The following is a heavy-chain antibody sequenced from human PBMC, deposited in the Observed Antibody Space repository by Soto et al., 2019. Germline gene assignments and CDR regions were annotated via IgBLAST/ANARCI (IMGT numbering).Heavy chain of an antibody. CDR3: ASVSI. J-gene: IGHJ4*02. V-gene: IGHV3-21*01. CDR2: ISSSGNYK. Sequence: PVGSLRLSCAASGISFSTYSMNWVRQAPGKGLEWVSSISSSGNYKYYADSVKGRFTISRDNAKNSLYLQMNSLRAEDTAVYYCASVSIWGQGTLVTVSS. CDR1: GISFSTYS.